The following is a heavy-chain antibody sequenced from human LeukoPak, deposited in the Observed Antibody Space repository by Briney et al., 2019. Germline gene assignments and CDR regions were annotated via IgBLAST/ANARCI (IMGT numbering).Heavy chain of an antibody. V-gene: IGHV3-33*01. CDR2: IWFDGIRK. D-gene: IGHD3-22*01. Sequence: GRSLRLSCAASGFTFSNYGMHWVRQVPGKGLEWVAAIWFDGIRKYYADSVKGRLTISRGNSKNTLYLQMNSLRAEDAAVYYCARDLEDSSPFGAFDMWGQGTMVTVSS. J-gene: IGHJ3*02. CDR1: GFTFSNYG. CDR3: ARDLEDSSPFGAFDM.